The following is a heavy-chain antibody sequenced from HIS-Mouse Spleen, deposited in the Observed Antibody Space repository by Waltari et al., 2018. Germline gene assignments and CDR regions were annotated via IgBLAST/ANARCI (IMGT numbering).Heavy chain of an antibody. CDR1: VGSISSPSYS. CDR3: AREIPYSSSWYDWYFDL. Sequence: QLQLQESGPGLVKPSEPLSLTCTVPVGSISSPSYSWGWIRQPPGKGLEWIGSIYYSGSTYYNQSLKSRVTISVDTSKNQFSLKLSSVTAADTAVYYCAREIPYSSSWYDWYFDLWGRGTLVTVSS. CDR2: IYYSGST. J-gene: IGHJ2*01. D-gene: IGHD6-13*01. V-gene: IGHV4-39*07.